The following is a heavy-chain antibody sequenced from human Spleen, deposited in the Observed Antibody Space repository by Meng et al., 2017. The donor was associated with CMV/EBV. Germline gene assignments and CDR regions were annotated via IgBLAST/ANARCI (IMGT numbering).Heavy chain of an antibody. D-gene: IGHD3-3*01. CDR3: ARAARYDFWSGYYRYYYGMDV. CDR1: GFTFSSYE. J-gene: IGHJ6*02. Sequence: GESLKISCVASGFTFSSYEMIWVRQAPGKGLEWLSYISSSGNTVNYADSVKGRFTISRDNAEKSLYLQMNSLRAEDTAVYYCARAARYDFWSGYYRYYYGMDVWGQGTTVTVSS. V-gene: IGHV3-48*03. CDR2: ISSSGNTV.